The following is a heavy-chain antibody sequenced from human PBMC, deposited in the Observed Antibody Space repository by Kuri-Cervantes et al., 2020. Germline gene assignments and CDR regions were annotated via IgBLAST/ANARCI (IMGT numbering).Heavy chain of an antibody. Sequence: GESLKISCEGSGYSFPSYWIGWVRQMPGKGLEWMGVIYPDDSDTRYSPSFQGQVTISADKSISTAYLQWSSLKASDTAMYYCARHDAAGLNDAFDIWGQGTMVTVSS. CDR3: ARHDAAGLNDAFDI. V-gene: IGHV5-51*01. J-gene: IGHJ3*02. CDR1: GYSFPSYW. D-gene: IGHD6-13*01. CDR2: IYPDDSDT.